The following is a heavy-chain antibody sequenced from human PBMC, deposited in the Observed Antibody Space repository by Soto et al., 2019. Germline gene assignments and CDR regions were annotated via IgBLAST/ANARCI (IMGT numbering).Heavy chain of an antibody. CDR2: IDWDDDT. V-gene: IGHV2-70*04. CDR1: GFSLSTPGMR. CDR3: VHVGLADSIDY. Sequence: DSGPTLANPTQTLTLTSTCSGFSLSTPGMRVSWIRQPPGKALEWLARIDWDDDTFYSPSLKTRLTISKDTSKNQVVLTMTNMESTAISIYYYVHVGLADSIDYLGQGATGTVSS. J-gene: IGHJ4*02.